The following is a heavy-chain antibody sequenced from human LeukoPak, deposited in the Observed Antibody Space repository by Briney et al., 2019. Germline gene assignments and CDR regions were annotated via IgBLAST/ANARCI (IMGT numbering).Heavy chain of an antibody. CDR2: INPNSGGT. J-gene: IGHJ6*02. CDR3: ARDPRAATITGGYYYYGMDV. Sequence: ASVKVSCKASGYTFTGYYMHWVRQAPGQGLEWMGWINPNSGGTNYAQKFQGRVTMTRDTSISTAYMELSRLRSDDTAVYYCARDPRAATITGGYYYYGMDVWGQGTTVTVSS. D-gene: IGHD5-12*01. V-gene: IGHV1-2*02. CDR1: GYTFTGYY.